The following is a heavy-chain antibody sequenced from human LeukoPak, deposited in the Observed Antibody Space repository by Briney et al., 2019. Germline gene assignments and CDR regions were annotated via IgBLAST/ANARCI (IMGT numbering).Heavy chain of an antibody. Sequence: GGSLRLSCAASGFTFSSYSVNWVRQAPGKGLEWVSYISSSSSSTIYYADTVKGRFTISRDNAKNSLYLQMNSLRAEDTAVYYCARDYYDSSGSNFDYWGQGTLVTVSS. J-gene: IGHJ4*02. D-gene: IGHD3-22*01. CDR3: ARDYYDSSGSNFDY. CDR1: GFTFSSYS. CDR2: ISSSSSSTI. V-gene: IGHV3-48*04.